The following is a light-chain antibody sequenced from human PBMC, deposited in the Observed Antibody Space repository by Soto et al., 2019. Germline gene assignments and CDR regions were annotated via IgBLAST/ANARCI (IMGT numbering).Light chain of an antibody. V-gene: IGLV6-57*02. CDR1: SGSIASNY. CDR2: KDD. CDR3: QSYNNSNQV. J-gene: IGLJ3*02. Sequence: LTQPHSVSDSPGKTVTISCTGSSGSIASNYVQWYQQRPGSAPTTVIYKDDQRPSGVPDRFSGSIDSSSNSASLTISGLRAEDEADYYCQSYNNSNQVFGGGTKLTVL.